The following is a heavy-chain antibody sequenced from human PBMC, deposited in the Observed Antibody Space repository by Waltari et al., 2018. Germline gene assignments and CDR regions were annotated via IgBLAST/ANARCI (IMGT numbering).Heavy chain of an antibody. D-gene: IGHD7-27*01. CDR1: GFTFSSYS. J-gene: IGHJ3*02. CDR2: ISSSSSYI. Sequence: EVQLVESGGGLVKPGGSLRLSCAASGFTFSSYSMNWVRQAPGKGLEWVSSISSSSSYIYYADSVKGRFTISRDNAKNSLYLQMNSLRAEDTAVYYCASRNWEKDAFDIWGQGTMVTVSS. CDR3: ASRNWEKDAFDI. V-gene: IGHV3-21*01.